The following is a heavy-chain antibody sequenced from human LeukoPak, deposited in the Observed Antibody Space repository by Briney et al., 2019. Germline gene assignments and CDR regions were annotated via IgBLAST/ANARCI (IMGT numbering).Heavy chain of an antibody. CDR3: ARVYSTIFGVVRNWFDP. D-gene: IGHD3-3*01. J-gene: IGHJ5*02. V-gene: IGHV3-21*01. CDR2: ISSSSSYI. CDR1: GFTFSSYS. Sequence: GGSLRLSCAASGFTFSSYSVNWVSQAPGKGLEWVSSISSSSSYIYYADSVKGRFTISRDNAKNSLYLQMNSLRAEDTAVYYCARVYSTIFGVVRNWFDPWGQGTLVTVSS.